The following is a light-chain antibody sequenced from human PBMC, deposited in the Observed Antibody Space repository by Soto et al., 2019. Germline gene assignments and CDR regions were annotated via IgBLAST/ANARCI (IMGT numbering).Light chain of an antibody. Sequence: QSALTQPASVSGSPGQSITISCTGSRSDVGGYNYVSWYQQHPGKAPKLMIYEVRNRPSGISNRFSGSKSGNTASLTISGLRAEDEADYYCSSYTSTTTLVVFGGGTKVTVL. J-gene: IGLJ2*01. CDR2: EVR. CDR1: RSDVGGYNY. V-gene: IGLV2-14*01. CDR3: SSYTSTTTLVV.